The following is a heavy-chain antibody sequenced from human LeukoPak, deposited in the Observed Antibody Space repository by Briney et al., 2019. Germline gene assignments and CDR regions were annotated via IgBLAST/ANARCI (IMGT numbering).Heavy chain of an antibody. J-gene: IGHJ4*02. Sequence: PGGSLRLSCTASGFTLGSHDMHWVRQTPGQGLEWVAAVSSGFHAFFADSVLGRFTVSREDARNSLYLQMNSLRAGDTAVYYCVREARGYHYTYFDYWGQGTLVTVSS. CDR2: VSSGFHA. D-gene: IGHD5-18*01. CDR1: GFTLGSHD. CDR3: VREARGYHYTYFDY. V-gene: IGHV3-13*01.